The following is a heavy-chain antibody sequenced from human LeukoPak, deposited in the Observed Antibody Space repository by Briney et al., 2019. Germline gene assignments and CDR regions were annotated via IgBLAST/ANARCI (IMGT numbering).Heavy chain of an antibody. CDR3: ARERAGAGAYFDS. Sequence: SETLSLTCTVSGDSISSGDNNWSWIRQHPGKCLEWMGYIYYTGRTLYSPSLKSRLTMSVDTSKNQFSLNLTSATAADTAVYYCARERAGAGAYFDSWGQGTLVTVSS. V-gene: IGHV4-31*03. D-gene: IGHD3-10*01. CDR2: IYYTGRT. J-gene: IGHJ4*02. CDR1: GDSISSGDNN.